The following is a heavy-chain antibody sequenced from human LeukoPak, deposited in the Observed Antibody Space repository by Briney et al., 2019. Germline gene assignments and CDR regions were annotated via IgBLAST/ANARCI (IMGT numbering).Heavy chain of an antibody. V-gene: IGHV1-2*06. CDR2: INPNSGGT. CDR3: AGCSSTSCYDGAFDY. J-gene: IGHJ4*02. Sequence: ASVKVSCKASGYTFTGYYMHWVRQAPGQGLEWMGRINPNSGGTNYAQKFQGRVTVTRDTSISTAYMELSRLRSDDTAVYYCAGCSSTSCYDGAFDYWGQGTLVTVSS. D-gene: IGHD2-2*01. CDR1: GYTFTGYY.